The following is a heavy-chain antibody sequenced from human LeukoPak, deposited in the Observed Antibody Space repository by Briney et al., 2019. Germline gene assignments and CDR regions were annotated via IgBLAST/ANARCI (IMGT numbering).Heavy chain of an antibody. V-gene: IGHV4-39*07. CDR3: ARVNGALPNYYDSSGYHDAFDI. CDR1: GGSISNNNYY. J-gene: IGHJ3*02. CDR2: IFYTGRT. D-gene: IGHD3-22*01. Sequence: SETLSLTCTVSGGSISNNNYYWGWIRQPPGKGLEWIGSIFYTGRTYYNPSLKSRVTISVDTSKNQFSLKLRSATAADTAVYYCARVNGALPNYYDSSGYHDAFDIWGRGTMVTVSS.